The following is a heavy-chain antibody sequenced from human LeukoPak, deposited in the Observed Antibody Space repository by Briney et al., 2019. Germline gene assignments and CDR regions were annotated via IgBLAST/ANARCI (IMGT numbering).Heavy chain of an antibody. CDR1: GFTFSSYG. CDR3: ARCGSGCDY. Sequence: GRSLRLSCAASGFTFSSYGMHWVRQAPGKGLEWVAVIWYDGSNKYYADSVKGRFTISRDNSKNTLYLQMNSLRAEDTAVYYCARCGSGCDYWGQGTLATVSS. J-gene: IGHJ4*02. CDR2: IWYDGSNK. D-gene: IGHD6-19*01. V-gene: IGHV3-30*19.